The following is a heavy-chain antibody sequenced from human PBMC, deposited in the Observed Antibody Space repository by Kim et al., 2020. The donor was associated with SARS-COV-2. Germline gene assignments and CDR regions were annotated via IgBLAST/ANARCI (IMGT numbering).Heavy chain of an antibody. Sequence: YYADSVKGRFTISRDNSKNTLYLQMSSLRAEDTAVYYCVKGLVATIADDYWGQGTLVTVSS. D-gene: IGHD5-12*01. J-gene: IGHJ4*02. CDR3: VKGLVATIADDY. V-gene: IGHV3-64D*09.